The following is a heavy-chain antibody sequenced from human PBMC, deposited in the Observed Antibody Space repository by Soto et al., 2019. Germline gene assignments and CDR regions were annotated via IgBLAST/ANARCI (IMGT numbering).Heavy chain of an antibody. Sequence: EVQVVESGGGLVQPGGSLRLSCAASGFTFSSYWMHWVRQAPGKGLVWVSRINSEGSSTSYADSVKGRFTISRDNAKNTLYLQMNSLRAEDTAVYYCARAVRSGSYPYYYYGMDVWGQGTTVTVSS. CDR1: GFTFSSYW. D-gene: IGHD3-10*01. CDR2: INSEGSST. CDR3: ARAVRSGSYPYYYYGMDV. V-gene: IGHV3-74*01. J-gene: IGHJ6*02.